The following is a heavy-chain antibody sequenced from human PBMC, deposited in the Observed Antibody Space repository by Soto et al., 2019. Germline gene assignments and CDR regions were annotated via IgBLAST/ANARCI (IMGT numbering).Heavy chain of an antibody. Sequence: QVQLVQSGAEEKKPGSSVKVSCKASGGTFSSYAISWVRQAPGQGLEWRGGIIPISDTTNYAQKFQGRVTITADESTSTAYMELSSLRSEDTAVYYCARSQGSSTSLEIYYYYYYGMDVWGQGTTVTVSS. J-gene: IGHJ6*02. CDR1: GGTFSSYA. CDR3: ARSQGSSTSLEIYYYYYYGMDV. V-gene: IGHV1-69*01. CDR2: IIPISDTT. D-gene: IGHD2-2*01.